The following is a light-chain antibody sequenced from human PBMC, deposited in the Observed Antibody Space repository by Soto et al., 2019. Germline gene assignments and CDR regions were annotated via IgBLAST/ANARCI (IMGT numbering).Light chain of an antibody. J-gene: IGKJ3*01. CDR2: DAS. V-gene: IGKV3-11*01. CDR1: QRVSTY. Sequence: EIVLTQSPATLYLSPGERATLSCRASQRVSTYLAWYQQKPGQAPMLLIYDASNRATGIPARFNGSESGTDFTLTISSLEPKDFAVYSCHLRSNWTGFSFGPGKKVDIK. CDR3: HLRSNWTGFS.